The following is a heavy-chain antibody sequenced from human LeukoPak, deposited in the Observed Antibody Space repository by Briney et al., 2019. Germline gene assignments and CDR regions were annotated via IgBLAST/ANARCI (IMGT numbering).Heavy chain of an antibody. D-gene: IGHD5-18*01. CDR1: GGSSSGYY. V-gene: IGHV4-34*01. CDR3: ARGTVRYSYGFVDDY. Sequence: SETLSLTCAVYGGSSSGYYWSWIRQPPGKGLEWIGEINHSGSTNYNPSLKSRVTISVDTSKNQFSLKLSSVTAADTAVYYCARGTVRYSYGFVDDYWGQGTLVTVSS. J-gene: IGHJ4*02. CDR2: INHSGST.